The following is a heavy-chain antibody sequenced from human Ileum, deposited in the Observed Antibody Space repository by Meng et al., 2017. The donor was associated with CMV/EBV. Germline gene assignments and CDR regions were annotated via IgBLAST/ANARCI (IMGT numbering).Heavy chain of an antibody. V-gene: IGHV4-34*01. D-gene: IGHD3-3*01. CDR2: INHSGST. Sequence: YYWSWSRQPPGKGLEWIGGINHSGSTNYNPSLKSRVTITVDAYKNQFSLKLSSVTAADTAVYYCARRGASRITIFGVVKPPTSGFDPWGQGTLVTVSS. CDR1: YY. J-gene: IGHJ5*02. CDR3: ARRGASRITIFGVVKPPTSGFDP.